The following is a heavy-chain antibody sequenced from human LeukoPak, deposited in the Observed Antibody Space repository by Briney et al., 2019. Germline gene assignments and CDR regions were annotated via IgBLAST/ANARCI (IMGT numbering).Heavy chain of an antibody. D-gene: IGHD1-20*01. Sequence: RPGGSLRLSCAASGFIFDDYGMSWVRQAPGKGREWVSGINWNGGSTGYADSVKGRFTISRDNAKNSLYLQMNSLRAEDTAVYYCARVGGPRGYSSRYNWNDGGTYYYGMDVWGQGTTVTVSS. V-gene: IGHV3-20*04. CDR2: INWNGGST. CDR3: ARVGGPRGYSSRYNWNDGGTYYYGMDV. CDR1: GFIFDDYG. J-gene: IGHJ6*02.